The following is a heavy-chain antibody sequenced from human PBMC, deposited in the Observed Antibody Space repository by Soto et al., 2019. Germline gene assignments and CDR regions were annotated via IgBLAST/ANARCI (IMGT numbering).Heavy chain of an antibody. CDR3: ARLVVVPAAAQYYYYYYGMDV. CDR2: IHPGDSDT. D-gene: IGHD2-2*01. J-gene: IGHJ6*02. V-gene: IGHV5-51*01. Sequence: GESLKISCEASGYSFTSYWIGWVRQMPGKGLEWMGIIHPGDSDTKYSPSFQGQVTISVDKSITTAYLQWSSPKASDTAMYYCARLVVVPAAAQYYYYYYGMDVWGQGTTVTVSS. CDR1: GYSFTSYW.